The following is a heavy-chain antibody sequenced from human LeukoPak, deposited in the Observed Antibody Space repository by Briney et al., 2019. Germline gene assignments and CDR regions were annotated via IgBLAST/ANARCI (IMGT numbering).Heavy chain of an antibody. CDR2: ISWNSGSI. J-gene: IGHJ4*02. D-gene: IGHD3/OR15-3a*01. Sequence: GGSLRLSCAASGFTFDDYAMHWVRQAPGKGLEWVSGISWNSGSIGYADSVKGRFTISRDNAKNSLYLQMNSLRAEDTALYYCAKVLLSDFGSVGPFDYWGQGTLVTVSS. CDR3: AKVLLSDFGSVGPFDY. V-gene: IGHV3-9*01. CDR1: GFTFDDYA.